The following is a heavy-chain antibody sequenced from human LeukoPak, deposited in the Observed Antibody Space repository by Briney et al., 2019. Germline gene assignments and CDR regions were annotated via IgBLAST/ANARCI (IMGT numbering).Heavy chain of an antibody. CDR3: AKDPLNYYDSSGYFDY. Sequence: PGGSLRLSCAASGFTFDDYAMHWVRHAPGKGLEWVSGISGNSGSICYADSVKGRFTISRDNAKNSLYLQMNSLRAEDTALYYCAKDPLNYYDSSGYFDYWGQGTLVTVSS. J-gene: IGHJ4*02. CDR1: GFTFDDYA. D-gene: IGHD3-22*01. CDR2: ISGNSGSI. V-gene: IGHV3-9*01.